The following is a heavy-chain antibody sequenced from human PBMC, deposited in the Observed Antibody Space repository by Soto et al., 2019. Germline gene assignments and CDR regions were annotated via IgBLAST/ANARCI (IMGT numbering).Heavy chain of an antibody. D-gene: IGHD3-22*01. CDR3: ARGHSSGKYYQLHSFFQL. CDR1: GYVFTSYD. CDR2: MNANTGET. V-gene: IGHV1-8*01. Sequence: QAQLEQSGAEVKKPGASVKVSCKASGYVFTSYDIDWVRQAPGQGLEWLGWMNANTGETGYAQKFQGRVAMTRDRSMSTAYMELSSLTSDDTAVYYCARGHSSGKYYQLHSFFQLWGQGSLVSVSS. J-gene: IGHJ1*01.